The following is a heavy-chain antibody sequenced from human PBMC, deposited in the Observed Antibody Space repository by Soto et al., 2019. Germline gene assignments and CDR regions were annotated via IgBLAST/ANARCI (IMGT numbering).Heavy chain of an antibody. CDR2: IWYDGSNK. J-gene: IGHJ4*02. V-gene: IGHV3-33*01. CDR3: ARWGCSGSNCNLNQRSFDL. D-gene: IGHD2-15*01. Sequence: QVQLVESGGGVVQPGRSLRLSCAASGFIFNEYGMHWVRQAPGKGLEWVAVIWYDGSNKYYADSVKGRFTFSRDNSKNTMSLQMNSLRVEHTAIYYCARWGCSGSNCNLNQRSFDLWGQGTLVTVSS. CDR1: GFIFNEYG.